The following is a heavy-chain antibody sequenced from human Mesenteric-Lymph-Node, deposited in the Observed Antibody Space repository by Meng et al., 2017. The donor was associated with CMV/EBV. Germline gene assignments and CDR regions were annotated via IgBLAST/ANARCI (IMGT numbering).Heavy chain of an antibody. V-gene: IGHV3-30*04. CDR2: ISYDGSNK. J-gene: IGHJ6*02. CDR3: GKDLTIFAVANYYYYCVDV. D-gene: IGHD3-3*01. CDR1: GFTFSSYA. Sequence: GESLKISCAASGFTFSSYAMHWVRQAPGKGLEWVAVISYDGSNKYYADSVKGRFTISRDNSKNTLYLQMNSLRAEDTAVYYCGKDLTIFAVANYYYYCVDVWGQGTTVTVSS.